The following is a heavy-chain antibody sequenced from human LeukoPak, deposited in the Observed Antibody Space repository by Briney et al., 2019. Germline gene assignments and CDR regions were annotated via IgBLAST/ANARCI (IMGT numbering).Heavy chain of an antibody. CDR3: AKMGGNWFDP. Sequence: GASVKVSCKASGYTFTGYYMHWVRQAPGQGLEWMGWISAYNGNTNYAQKLQGRVTMTTDTSTSTAYMELRSLRSDDTAVYYCAKMGGNWFDPWGQGTLVTVSS. CDR1: GYTFTGYY. V-gene: IGHV1-18*04. J-gene: IGHJ5*02. CDR2: ISAYNGNT. D-gene: IGHD3-16*01.